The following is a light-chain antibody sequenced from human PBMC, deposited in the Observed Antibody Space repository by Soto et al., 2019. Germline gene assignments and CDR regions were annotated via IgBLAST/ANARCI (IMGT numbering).Light chain of an antibody. J-gene: IGLJ2*01. CDR2: STS. CDR1: TGAVTGGYY. CDR3: LLYYGGAQLI. Sequence: QAVVTQEPSLTVSPGGTVTLTCASSTGAVTGGYYPNWFQRKPGQAPRPLIYSTSNKHSWTPARFSGSLLGGKAALTLSGMQPEDEAEYYCLLYYGGAQLIFGGGTKVTVL. V-gene: IGLV7-43*01.